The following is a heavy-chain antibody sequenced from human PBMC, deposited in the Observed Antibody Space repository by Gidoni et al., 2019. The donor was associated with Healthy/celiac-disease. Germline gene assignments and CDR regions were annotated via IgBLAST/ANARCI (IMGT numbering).Heavy chain of an antibody. Sequence: GRQAPGKGLEWVANIKQDGSEKYYVDSVKGRFTISRDNAKNSLYLQMNSLRAEDTAVYYCARVGWGAAIQDYWGQGTLVTVSS. D-gene: IGHD2-2*02. V-gene: IGHV3-7*01. CDR3: ARVGWGAAIQDY. CDR2: IKQDGSEK. J-gene: IGHJ4*02.